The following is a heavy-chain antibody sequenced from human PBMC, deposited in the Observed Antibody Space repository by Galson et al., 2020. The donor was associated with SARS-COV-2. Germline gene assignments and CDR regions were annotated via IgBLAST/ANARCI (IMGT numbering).Heavy chain of an antibody. CDR3: ARLLSLPWVQIGLCNYGMDV. CDR2: MNPKSGNT. D-gene: IGHD1-1*01. V-gene: IGHV1-8*01. Sequence: ASVKISCQAHGCTYTSSDLPWLRQPTRQGHAWMGWMNPKSGNTGNEQKFQGRVTMTRDTSISTAYMELSSLTSEDTDVYYCARLLSLPWVQIGLCNYGMDVGGQGTTVIFSS. J-gene: IGHJ6*02. CDR1: GCTYTSSD.